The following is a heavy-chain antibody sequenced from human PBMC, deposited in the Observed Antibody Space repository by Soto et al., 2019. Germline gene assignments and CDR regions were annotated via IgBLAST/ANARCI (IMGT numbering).Heavy chain of an antibody. V-gene: IGHV1-46*01. J-gene: IGHJ4*02. D-gene: IGHD1-1*01. CDR1: VYTFPSYY. Sequence: XSVKVSCKASVYTFPSYYMHCVRQAPGQGLEWMGIINPSGGSTSYAQKFQGRVTMTRDTATSTVYMELSSLRSEDTAVYYCARHSPSFWYNLDYWGQGTLVTVSS. CDR2: INPSGGST. CDR3: ARHSPSFWYNLDY.